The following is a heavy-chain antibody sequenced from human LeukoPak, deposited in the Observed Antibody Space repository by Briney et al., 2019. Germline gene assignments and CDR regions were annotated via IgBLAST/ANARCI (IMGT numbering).Heavy chain of an antibody. D-gene: IGHD6-13*01. CDR2: IDFSGST. V-gene: IGHV4-59*08. CDR1: GGPISNYY. Sequence: ETLSLTCTVSGGPISNYYWSWIRQPAGKGLEWIGFIDFSGSTNSNPSFKSRVTISVDTSKNQFSLKLSSMTAADTAVYYCARHGGSWTFDYWGQGTLVTVSS. CDR3: ARHGGSWTFDY. J-gene: IGHJ4*02.